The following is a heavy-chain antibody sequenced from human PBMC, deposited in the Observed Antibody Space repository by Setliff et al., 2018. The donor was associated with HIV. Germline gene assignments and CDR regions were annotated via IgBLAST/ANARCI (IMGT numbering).Heavy chain of an antibody. D-gene: IGHD5-18*01. Sequence: GESLKISCKGSGYSFTTYWIGWVRQMPGKGLEWMGMIYPGDSDTRYSPSFQGQVTISADKSLSTAYLQWSSLKAPDTAMYYCARLLMPRGFSYGAYYYYYMDVWGKGTTVTV. CDR2: IYPGDSDT. CDR3: ARLLMPRGFSYGAYYYYYMDV. V-gene: IGHV5-51*01. J-gene: IGHJ6*03. CDR1: GYSFTTYW.